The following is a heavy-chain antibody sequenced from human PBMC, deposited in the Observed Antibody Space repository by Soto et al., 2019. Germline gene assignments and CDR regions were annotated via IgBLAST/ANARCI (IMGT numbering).Heavy chain of an antibody. J-gene: IGHJ4*02. D-gene: IGHD1-7*01. V-gene: IGHV4-39*01. CDR2: IYYSGST. Sequence: KPSETLSLTCTVSGGSISSSIYYGVWIRQPPGKGLEWIGSIYYSGSTYYNPSLKSRVTISVDTSKNQFSLKLSSVTAADTAVYYCASRDPGTSVDYWGQGTLVTVSS. CDR1: GGSISSSIYY. CDR3: ASRDPGTSVDY.